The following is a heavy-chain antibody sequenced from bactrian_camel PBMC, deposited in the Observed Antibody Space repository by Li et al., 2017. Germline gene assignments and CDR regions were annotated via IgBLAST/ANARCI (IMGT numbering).Heavy chain of an antibody. V-gene: IGHV3S28*01. CDR3: AADISPGTICSAATQVLAFQY. CDR2: IDNGGGAT. J-gene: IGHJ4*01. Sequence: QVQLVESGGGLVQPGGSLRLSCAGSGFTFSNYYMTWVRQGPGKGLEWVSAIDNGGGATYYADSVKGRFTISKDNAKNTLYLQMDRLKSEDTAMYYCAADISPGTICSAATQVLAFQYRGQGTQVTVS. D-gene: IGHD2*01. CDR1: GFTFSNYY.